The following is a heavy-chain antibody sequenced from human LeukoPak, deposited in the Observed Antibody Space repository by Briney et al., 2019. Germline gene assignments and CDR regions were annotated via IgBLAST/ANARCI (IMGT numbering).Heavy chain of an antibody. CDR1: GXRFTNYW. V-gene: IGHV5-10-1*01. CDR3: ATLILRAAPYYLDY. J-gene: IGHJ4*02. D-gene: IGHD3-16*01. Sequence: RGESLKISFKGSGXRFTNYWISWVRQMPGKGLEWMGRIDPSDSYTDYSPSFQGHVTFSADKSITTAYLQWSSLRASDTAMYYCATLILRAAPYYLDYWGQGTLVTVSS. CDR2: IDPSDSYT.